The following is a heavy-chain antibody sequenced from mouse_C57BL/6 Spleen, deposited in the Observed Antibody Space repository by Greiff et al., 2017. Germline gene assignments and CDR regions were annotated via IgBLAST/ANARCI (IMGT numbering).Heavy chain of an antibody. Sequence: EVQLQESGAELVRPGASVKLSCTASGFNIKDDYMHWVKQRPEQGLEWIGWIDPENGDTEYASKFQGKATITADTSSNTAYLQLSSLTSEDTAVYYCTTSYYGSSRFAYWGQGTLVTVSA. V-gene: IGHV14-4*01. D-gene: IGHD1-1*01. CDR3: TTSYYGSSRFAY. J-gene: IGHJ3*01. CDR2: IDPENGDT. CDR1: GFNIKDDY.